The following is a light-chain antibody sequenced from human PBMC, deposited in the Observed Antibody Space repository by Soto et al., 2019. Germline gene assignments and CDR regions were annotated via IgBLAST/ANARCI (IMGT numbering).Light chain of an antibody. CDR2: RNN. J-gene: IGLJ2*01. V-gene: IGLV1-47*01. CDR1: SSNIGSNY. CDR3: AAWDDSLGGL. Sequence: QAVVTQPPSASGTPGQTVTISCSGSSSNIGSNYVYWYQHLPGTAPKLLIYRNNQRPSGVPDRFSGSKSGTSASLAISGLRSEDEADYYCAAWDDSLGGLFGGGTKVTVL.